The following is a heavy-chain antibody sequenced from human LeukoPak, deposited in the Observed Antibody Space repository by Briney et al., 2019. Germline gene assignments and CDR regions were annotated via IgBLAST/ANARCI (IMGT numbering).Heavy chain of an antibody. D-gene: IGHD6-19*01. CDR2: ISDIGSI. Sequence: SETLSLTCTVSGGSISSYYWSWIRQPPGKGLEWIAYISDIGSINYNPSLKSRVTISLDTSKNKFSLKLSSVTAADTAVYYCARVEYSSGWYNHFDYWGQGTLVTVSS. CDR1: GGSISSYY. V-gene: IGHV4-59*12. CDR3: ARVEYSSGWYNHFDY. J-gene: IGHJ4*02.